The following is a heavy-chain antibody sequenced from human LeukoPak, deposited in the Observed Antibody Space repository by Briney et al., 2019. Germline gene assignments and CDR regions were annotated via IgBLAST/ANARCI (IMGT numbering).Heavy chain of an antibody. J-gene: IGHJ4*02. CDR1: GFTFSSYT. D-gene: IGHD3-22*01. CDR3: AKDLYDSSGSRYDY. V-gene: IGHV3-30-3*02. Sequence: GGSLRLSCAASGFTFSSYTLHWVRQAPGKGLEWVAVISYDGNNKYYADSVKGRLTISRDNSKNTLFLQMNSLRAEDTAVYYCAKDLYDSSGSRYDYWGQGTLVTVSS. CDR2: ISYDGNNK.